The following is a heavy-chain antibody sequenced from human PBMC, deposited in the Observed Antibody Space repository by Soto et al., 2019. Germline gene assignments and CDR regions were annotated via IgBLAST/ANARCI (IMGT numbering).Heavy chain of an antibody. CDR3: ARWPAGGYQLPRYYYYYYGMDV. Sequence: GASVKVSCKASGYTFTSYDINWVRQATGQGLEWMGWMNPNSGNTGYAQKFQGRVTMTRNTSISTAYMELSSLRSGDTAVYYCARWPAGGYQLPRYYYYYYGMDVWGQGTTVTRLL. CDR2: MNPNSGNT. D-gene: IGHD2-2*01. CDR1: GYTFTSYD. J-gene: IGHJ6*02. V-gene: IGHV1-8*01.